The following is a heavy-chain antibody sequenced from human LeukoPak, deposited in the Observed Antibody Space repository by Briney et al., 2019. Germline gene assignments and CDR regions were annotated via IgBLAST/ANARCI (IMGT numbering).Heavy chain of an antibody. CDR2: IYPNSGAT. V-gene: IGHV1-2*02. D-gene: IGHD1-26*01. J-gene: IGHJ4*02. CDR3: ARGGVGVGATPADY. Sequence: GASVKVSCKASGYTFTGYYMHWVRQAPGQGLEWMGYIYPNSGATKYAQKFQGRVTMTRNTSISTAYMELSSLRSEDTAVYYCARGGVGVGATPADYWGQGTLVTVSS. CDR1: GYTFTGYY.